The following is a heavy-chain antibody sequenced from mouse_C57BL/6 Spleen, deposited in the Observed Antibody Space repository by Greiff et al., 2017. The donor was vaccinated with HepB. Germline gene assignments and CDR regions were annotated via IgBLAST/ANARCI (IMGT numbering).Heavy chain of an antibody. CDR2: IDPSDSYT. CDR3: ATSRQLRLPVFAY. Sequence: QVQLKQPGAELVMPGASVKLSCKASGYTFTSYWMHWVKQRPGQGLEWIGEIDPSDSYTNYNQKFKGKSTLTVDKSSSTAYMQLSSLTSEDSAVYYCATSRQLRLPVFAYWGQGTLVTVSA. V-gene: IGHV1-69*01. D-gene: IGHD3-2*02. J-gene: IGHJ3*01. CDR1: GYTFTSYW.